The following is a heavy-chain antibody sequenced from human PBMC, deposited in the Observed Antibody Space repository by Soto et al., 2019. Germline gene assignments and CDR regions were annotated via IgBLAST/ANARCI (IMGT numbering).Heavy chain of an antibody. J-gene: IGHJ4*02. Sequence: QVQLQESGPGLVKPSGTLSLTCAVSSGSISSSNWWSWVRQPPGKGLEWIGEIYHSGSTNYNPSLQSRVTISVDKSKNQFSLKLSSVTAADTAVYYCARRSRDYDILTGYYTRSPFDYWGQGTLVTVSS. CDR3: ARRSRDYDILTGYYTRSPFDY. V-gene: IGHV4-4*02. CDR2: IYHSGST. CDR1: SGSISSSNW. D-gene: IGHD3-9*01.